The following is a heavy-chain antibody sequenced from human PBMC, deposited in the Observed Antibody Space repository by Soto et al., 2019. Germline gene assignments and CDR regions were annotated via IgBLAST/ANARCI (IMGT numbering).Heavy chain of an antibody. J-gene: IGHJ6*02. CDR3: ARGDHYGSGMDV. V-gene: IGHV3-53*02. CDR2: MYSGGST. CDR1: GFTVSSNF. Sequence: EVQLVETGGGLIQPGGSLRLSCAASGFTVSSNFITWVRQAPGRGLEWVSVMYSGGSTDYADSVRGRFTISRDNSKNTVSLQMNSLTAEDTAVYYFARGDHYGSGMDVCGQGTTVTVSS. D-gene: IGHD3-10*01.